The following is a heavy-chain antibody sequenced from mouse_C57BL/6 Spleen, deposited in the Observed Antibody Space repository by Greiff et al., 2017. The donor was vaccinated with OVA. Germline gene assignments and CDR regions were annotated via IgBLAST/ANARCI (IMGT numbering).Heavy chain of an antibody. D-gene: IGHD4-1*01. CDR2: IYPSSGNT. CDR1: GYTFTSYC. V-gene: IGHV1-81*01. Sequence: QVQLQQSGAELARPGASVKLSCKASGYTFTSYCIRWVKQRPGQGLEWIGEIYPSSGNTYYNEKFKGKATLTADKSSSTAYMELRSLTSEDSAVYCCARSGGTGLPFDYWGQGTTLTVSS. J-gene: IGHJ2*01. CDR3: ARSGGTGLPFDY.